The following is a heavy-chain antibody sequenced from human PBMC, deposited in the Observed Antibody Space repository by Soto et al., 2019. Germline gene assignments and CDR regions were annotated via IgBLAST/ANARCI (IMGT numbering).Heavy chain of an antibody. J-gene: IGHJ4*01. CDR1: GGSISIDDYY. D-gene: IGHD3-22*01. CDR3: ARAYWYDNSGNSFNY. Sequence: SETLSLTCTVSGGSISIDDYYWSWIRQPPGKGLEWIGYIYYSGSTDYNPSLKRRTSISVDTSKNEFSLRLNSVTVADTAVYYCARAYWYDNSGNSFNYWGHGTLVTVSS. CDR2: IYYSGST. V-gene: IGHV4-30-4*01.